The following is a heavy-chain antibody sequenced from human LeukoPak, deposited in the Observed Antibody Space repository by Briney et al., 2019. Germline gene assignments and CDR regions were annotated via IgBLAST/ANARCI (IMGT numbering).Heavy chain of an antibody. J-gene: IGHJ4*02. Sequence: ASVKVSCKASGYTFTGYFIHWVRQAPGQGLEWMGWINPDSGGTNDAQKFQGRVTMTRDTSISTAYMELSRLRSDDSAIYYCARGRGSWYDSSGSPYIRFDYWGQGTLVTVSS. CDR1: GYTFTGYF. CDR3: ARGRGSWYDSSGSPYIRFDY. V-gene: IGHV1-2*02. CDR2: INPDSGGT. D-gene: IGHD3-22*01.